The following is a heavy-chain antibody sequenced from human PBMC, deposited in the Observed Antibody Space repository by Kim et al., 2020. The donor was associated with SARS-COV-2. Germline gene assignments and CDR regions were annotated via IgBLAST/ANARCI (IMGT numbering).Heavy chain of an antibody. D-gene: IGHD1-1*01. Sequence: SVKVSCKASGGTFSSYAISWVRQAPGQGLEWMGGIIPIFGTANYAQKFQGRVTITADESTSTAYMELSSLRSEDTAVYYCARGFEFVGWNDEAAWGQGTTVTVSS. V-gene: IGHV1-69*13. CDR2: IIPIFGTA. CDR3: ARGFEFVGWNDEAA. J-gene: IGHJ6*02. CDR1: GGTFSSYA.